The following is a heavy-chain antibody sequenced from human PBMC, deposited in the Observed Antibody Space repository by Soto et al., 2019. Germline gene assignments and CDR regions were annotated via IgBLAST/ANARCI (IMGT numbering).Heavy chain of an antibody. D-gene: IGHD3-3*01. V-gene: IGHV3-48*04. CDR3: ARSSHFFWSGLANPKRDGMDV. J-gene: IGHJ6*02. CDR1: GFTFSTYG. Sequence: PGGSLRLSCAASGFTFSTYGVNWVRQAPGKGLEWVSYISSSSSTIFYTDSVKGRFTISRDNAKNTLYLQMNSLRAEDTAVYYCARSSHFFWSGLANPKRDGMDVWGQGTTVTVSS. CDR2: ISSSSSTI.